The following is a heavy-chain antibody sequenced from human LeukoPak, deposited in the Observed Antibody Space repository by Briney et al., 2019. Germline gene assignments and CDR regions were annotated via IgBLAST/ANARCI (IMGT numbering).Heavy chain of an antibody. J-gene: IGHJ4*02. CDR1: GFTFSSYS. CDR2: ISSSSSYI. V-gene: IGHV3-21*01. D-gene: IGHD1-26*01. Sequence: GGSLGLSSAASGFTFSSYSMNWVRQAPGKGLEWVSSISSSSSYIYYTDSLKGRFTISRDNAKNSLYLQMNSLRAEDTAVYYCASASLSGSLLPRDYWGQGTLVTVSS. CDR3: ASASLSGSLLPRDY.